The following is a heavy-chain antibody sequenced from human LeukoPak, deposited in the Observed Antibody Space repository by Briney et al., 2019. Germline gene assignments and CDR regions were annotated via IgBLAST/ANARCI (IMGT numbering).Heavy chain of an antibody. CDR2: IMKDGGQK. D-gene: IGHD3-3*01. V-gene: IGHV3-7*01. Sequence: PGGSLRLSCAASGFTFSSYWMSWVRQAPGQGLEWVASIMKDGGQKIYVDSVKGRFTVSRDNAKNSLYLQMNSLRAEDSAVYYCARDLDFWRFDSWGQGTRVTVSS. CDR3: ARDLDFWRFDS. CDR1: GFTFSSYW. J-gene: IGHJ4*02.